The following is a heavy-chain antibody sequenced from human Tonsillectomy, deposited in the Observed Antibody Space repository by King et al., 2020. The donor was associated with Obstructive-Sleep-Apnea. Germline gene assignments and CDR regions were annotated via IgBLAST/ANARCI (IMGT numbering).Heavy chain of an antibody. CDR3: AGVEQLLVRGYFQH. Sequence: QLQESGPGLVNPSETLSLTCTVSGGSISSSAYYWDWIRQPPGKGLEWIGSIYFSGSTYYNPSLKSRVTISVDTSKNQSSLKLSSVTVADTAMYYCAGVEQLLVRGYFQHWGQGTLVTVSS. CDR2: IYFSGST. J-gene: IGHJ1*01. V-gene: IGHV4-39*07. D-gene: IGHD6-19*01. CDR1: GGSISSSAYY.